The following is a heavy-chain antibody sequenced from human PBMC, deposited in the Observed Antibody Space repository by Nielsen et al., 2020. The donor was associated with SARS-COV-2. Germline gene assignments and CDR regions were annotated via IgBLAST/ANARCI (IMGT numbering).Heavy chain of an antibody. CDR3: ARGRFDP. Sequence: ARQAPGKGLEWVSSISSSSSYIYYADSVKGRFTISRDNAKNSLYLQMNSLRAEDTAVYYCARGRFDPWGQGTLVTVSS. J-gene: IGHJ5*02. CDR2: ISSSSSYI. V-gene: IGHV3-21*01.